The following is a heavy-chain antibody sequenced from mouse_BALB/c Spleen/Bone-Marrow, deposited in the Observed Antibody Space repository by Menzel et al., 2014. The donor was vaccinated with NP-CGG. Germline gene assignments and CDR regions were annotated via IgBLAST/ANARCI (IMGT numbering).Heavy chain of an antibody. CDR3: ARGIYYDSTWFAY. Sequence: QVQLQQSGPELVRPGVSVKISCKGSGYTFTDYAMHWVKQSHAKSLEWIGVISTYSGNTNYNQKFKGKATKTVDKSSSTAYMELARLTSEDSAIYYCARGIYYDSTWFAYWGQGTLVTVSA. J-gene: IGHJ3*01. CDR1: GYTFTDYA. V-gene: IGHV1-67*01. CDR2: ISTYSGNT. D-gene: IGHD2-4*01.